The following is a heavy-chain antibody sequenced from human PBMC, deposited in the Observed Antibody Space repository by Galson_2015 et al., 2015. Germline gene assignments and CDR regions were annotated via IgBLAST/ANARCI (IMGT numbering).Heavy chain of an antibody. Sequence: SLRLSCATSGFTFRNHAMGWVRQAPGKGLEYISSVTTRSDYKFYAASVKGRFTISRDNSKGTLYLQMSSLRAEDTAIYYCARYTTSESLGDYWGQGTLVTVSS. CDR3: ARYTTSESLGDY. D-gene: IGHD2-2*02. J-gene: IGHJ4*02. V-gene: IGHV3-23*01. CDR1: GFTFRNHA. CDR2: VTTRSDYK.